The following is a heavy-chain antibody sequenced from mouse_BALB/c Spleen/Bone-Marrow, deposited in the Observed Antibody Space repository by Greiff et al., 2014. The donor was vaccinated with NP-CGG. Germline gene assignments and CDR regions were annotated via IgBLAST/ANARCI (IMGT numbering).Heavy chain of an antibody. Sequence: QVQLKQSGAELAKPGASVKMSCKASGYTFTSYWMHWVKQRPGQGLEWIGYINPSTGYTEYNQKFEDKATLTADKSSGTAYMQLSSLTSEDSAVYYCARERYAGYYFDYWGQGTTLTVSS. J-gene: IGHJ2*01. CDR2: INPSTGYT. CDR3: ARERYAGYYFDY. D-gene: IGHD2-3*01. CDR1: GYTFTSYW. V-gene: IGHV1-7*01.